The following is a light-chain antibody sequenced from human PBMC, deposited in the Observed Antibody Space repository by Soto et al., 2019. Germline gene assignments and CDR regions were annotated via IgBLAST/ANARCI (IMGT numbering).Light chain of an antibody. CDR3: QQRSNWPST. Sequence: EIVLTQSPATLSLSPGERATLSCRASQSVSSYLAWYQQKPGQAPRLLIYDASNRATGIPARFSGSGSGTECTLTISSLEPEDFAVYYCQQRSNWPSTFGPGTKVDIK. CDR2: DAS. J-gene: IGKJ3*01. CDR1: QSVSSY. V-gene: IGKV3-11*01.